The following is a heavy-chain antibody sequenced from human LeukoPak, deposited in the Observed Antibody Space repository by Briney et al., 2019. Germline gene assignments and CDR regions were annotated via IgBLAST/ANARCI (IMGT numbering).Heavy chain of an antibody. CDR1: GFTFSSYA. Sequence: GGSLRLSCAASGFTFSSYAMSWARQAPGKGLEWVSAISGSGGSTYYADSVKGRFTISRDNSKNTLYLQMNSLRAEDTAVYYCAKEDCSSTSCYYYYYYGMDVWGQGTTVTVSS. V-gene: IGHV3-23*01. D-gene: IGHD2-2*01. CDR3: AKEDCSSTSCYYYYYYGMDV. J-gene: IGHJ6*02. CDR2: ISGSGGST.